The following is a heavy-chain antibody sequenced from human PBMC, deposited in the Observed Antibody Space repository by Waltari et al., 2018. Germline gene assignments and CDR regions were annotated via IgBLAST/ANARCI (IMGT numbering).Heavy chain of an antibody. Sequence: QVQLQQWGAGLLKPSETLSLTCAVYGGSFSGYYWSWIRQPPGKGLEWIGEINHSGSTNYNPSLTSRVTISVDTSKNQFSLKLSSVTAADTAVYYCARGRGYGGNSGYWGQGTLVTVSS. CDR2: INHSGST. CDR1: GGSFSGYY. J-gene: IGHJ4*02. CDR3: ARGRGYGGNSGY. V-gene: IGHV4-34*01. D-gene: IGHD2-21*02.